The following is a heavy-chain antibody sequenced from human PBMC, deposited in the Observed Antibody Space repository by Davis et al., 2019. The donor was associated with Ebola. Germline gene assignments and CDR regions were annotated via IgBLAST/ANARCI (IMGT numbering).Heavy chain of an antibody. CDR3: TRTTRDSGWFIDF. J-gene: IGHJ4*02. V-gene: IGHV4-34*01. Sequence: SETLSLTCAVYGGSFSGYYWSWIRQPPGKGLKWMGEVNHSGGANYNPSLKSRVTISADTSKNQFSLKLNSVTAADTAVYYCTRTTRDSGWFIDFWGRGTRVTVSS. CDR2: VNHSGGA. CDR1: GGSFSGYY. D-gene: IGHD6-19*01.